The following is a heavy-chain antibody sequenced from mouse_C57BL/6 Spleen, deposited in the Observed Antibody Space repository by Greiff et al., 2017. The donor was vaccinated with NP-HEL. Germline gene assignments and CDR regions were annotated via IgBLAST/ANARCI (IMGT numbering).Heavy chain of an antibody. Sequence: VAPSQSLSITCTVSGFSLTSYGVHWVRQPPGKGLEWLVVIWSDGSTTYNSALKSRLSISKDNSKSQVFLKMNSLQTDDTAMYYCARSNYYGSSYWYFDVWGTGTTVTVSS. V-gene: IGHV2-6*03. CDR3: ARSNYYGSSYWYFDV. J-gene: IGHJ1*03. CDR1: GFSLTSYG. CDR2: IWSDGST. D-gene: IGHD1-1*01.